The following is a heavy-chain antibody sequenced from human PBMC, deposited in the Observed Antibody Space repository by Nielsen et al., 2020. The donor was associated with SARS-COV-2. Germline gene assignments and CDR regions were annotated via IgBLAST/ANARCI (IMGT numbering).Heavy chain of an antibody. CDR1: GYTFTDYY. Sequence: ASVKVSCKASGYTFTDYYIHWVRQAPGQGLEWMGRINPYSGGTNYAQKFQGTVTMTRDASISTVYMELTSDDTAVYHCARFPYCGGDCPGSWFDPWGQGTLVTVSS. V-gene: IGHV1-2*06. CDR2: INPYSGGT. CDR3: ARFPYCGGDCPGSWFDP. J-gene: IGHJ5*02. D-gene: IGHD2-21*02.